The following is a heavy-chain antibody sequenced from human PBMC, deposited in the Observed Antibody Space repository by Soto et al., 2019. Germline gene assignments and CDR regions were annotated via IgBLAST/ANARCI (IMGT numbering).Heavy chain of an antibody. V-gene: IGHV4-59*06. Sequence: SETMSLTCTVSGGSSSSYYWSWIRQHPGKGLEWIGYIYYSGSTYYNPSLKSRVTISVDTSKNQFSLKLSSVTAADTAVYYCARYWNYVSYFDYWGQGTLVTVSS. CDR1: GGSSSSYY. CDR2: IYYSGST. D-gene: IGHD1-7*01. J-gene: IGHJ4*02. CDR3: ARYWNYVSYFDY.